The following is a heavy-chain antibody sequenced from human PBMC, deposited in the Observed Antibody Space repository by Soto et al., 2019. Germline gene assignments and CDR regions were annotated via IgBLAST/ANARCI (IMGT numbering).Heavy chain of an antibody. CDR3: ARDGDDFWSGYPGYFDY. D-gene: IGHD3-3*01. J-gene: IGHJ4*02. CDR1: GFTFSSYA. CDR2: ISYDGSNK. Sequence: LRLSCAASGFTFSSYAMHWVRQAPGKGLEWVAVISYDGSNKYYADSVKGRFTISRDNSKNTLYLQMNSLRAEDTAVYYCARDGDDFWSGYPGYFDYWGQGTLVTVSS. V-gene: IGHV3-30-3*01.